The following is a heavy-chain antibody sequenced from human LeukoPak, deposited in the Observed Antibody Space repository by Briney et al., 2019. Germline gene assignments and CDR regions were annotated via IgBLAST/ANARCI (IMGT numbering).Heavy chain of an antibody. CDR2: ISSTSDPI. V-gene: IGHV3-48*04. CDR1: GFNFSTYS. Sequence: PGGSLRLSCAASGFNFSTYSMNWVRQAPGKGLEWLSYISSTSDPIYYADSVKGRFTIFRDNAKNSLYLQMNSLRADDTALYYCASGDFSLRGDAFDIWGQGTRVTVSS. CDR3: ASGDFSLRGDAFDI. J-gene: IGHJ3*02. D-gene: IGHD3-10*01.